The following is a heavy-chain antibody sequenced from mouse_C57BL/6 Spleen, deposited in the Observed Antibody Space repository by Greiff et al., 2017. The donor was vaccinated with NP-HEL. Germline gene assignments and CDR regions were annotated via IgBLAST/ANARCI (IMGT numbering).Heavy chain of an antibody. J-gene: IGHJ4*01. CDR1: GYTFTDYN. V-gene: IGHV1-22*01. D-gene: IGHD2-5*01. CDR3: ARGGSYYSNSAGAMDY. Sequence: VQLQQSGPELVKPGASVKMSCKASGYTFTDYNMHWVKQSHGKSLEWIGYINPNNGGTSYNQKFKGKATLTVNKSSSTAYMALRSLTSEDSAVYYCARGGSYYSNSAGAMDYWGQGTSVTVSS. CDR2: INPNNGGT.